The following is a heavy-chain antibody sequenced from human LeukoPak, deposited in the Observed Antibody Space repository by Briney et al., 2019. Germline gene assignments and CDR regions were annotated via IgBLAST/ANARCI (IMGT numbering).Heavy chain of an antibody. CDR1: GFIFSSYA. Sequence: PGGSLRLSCVASGFIFSSYAMTWVRQTPGKGLEWVSGISGSGTSTYYAASVRGRFTISRDNSEKTLHLQMNSLRVEDTATYCCVKVSYDIVVTKNRIPKLSWLDPWGQGIMVAVSS. V-gene: IGHV3-23*01. J-gene: IGHJ5*02. CDR3: VKVSYDIVVTKNRIPKLSWLDP. CDR2: ISGSGTST. D-gene: IGHD2-21*01.